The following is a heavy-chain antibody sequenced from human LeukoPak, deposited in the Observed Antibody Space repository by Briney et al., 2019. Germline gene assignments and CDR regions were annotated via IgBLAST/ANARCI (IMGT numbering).Heavy chain of an antibody. CDR3: ARGYYYDFWSGYYTGLDY. V-gene: IGHV1-2*02. CDR1: GYTFTGYY. D-gene: IGHD3-3*01. Sequence: ASVKVSCKASGYTFTGYYMHWVRQAPGQGLEWMGWINPNSGGTNYAQKFQGRVTMTRDTSISTAYMELSRLRSDDTAVYYCARGYYYDFWSGYYTGLDYWGQGTLVTVSS. J-gene: IGHJ4*02. CDR2: INPNSGGT.